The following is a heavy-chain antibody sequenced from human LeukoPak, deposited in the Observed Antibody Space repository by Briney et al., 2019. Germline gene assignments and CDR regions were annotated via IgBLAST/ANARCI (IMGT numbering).Heavy chain of an antibody. J-gene: IGHJ4*02. CDR2: INPNSGGT. CDR1: GYTFTGYY. Sequence: ASVKVSCKAPGYTFTGYYMHWVRQAPGQGLEWMGWINPNSGGTNYAQKFQGRVTMTRDTSISTAYMELSRLRSDDTAVYYCARDCSTVHLASDWGQGTLVTVSS. V-gene: IGHV1-2*02. D-gene: IGHD4-11*01. CDR3: ARDCSTVHLASD.